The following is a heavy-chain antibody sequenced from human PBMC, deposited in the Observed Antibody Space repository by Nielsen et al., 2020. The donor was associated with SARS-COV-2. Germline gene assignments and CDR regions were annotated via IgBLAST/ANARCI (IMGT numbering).Heavy chain of an antibody. CDR2: IYWDDDK. CDR1: GFSLSTSGVG. Sequence: SGPTLVKPTQTPTLTCTFSGFSLSTSGVGVGWIRQPPGKALEWLALIYWDDDKRYSPSLKTRLTISKDTSKNQVVLTMTNMDPVDTATYYCARFLTTVTTGGHDYWGQGTLVTVSS. J-gene: IGHJ4*02. V-gene: IGHV2-5*02. D-gene: IGHD4-17*01. CDR3: ARFLTTVTTGGHDY.